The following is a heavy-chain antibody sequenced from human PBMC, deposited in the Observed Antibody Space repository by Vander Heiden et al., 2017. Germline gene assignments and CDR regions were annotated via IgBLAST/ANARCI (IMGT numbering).Heavy chain of an antibody. D-gene: IGHD3-9*01. CDR3: AKAYDILTGYYLGDYYYYGMDV. V-gene: IGHV3-23*01. J-gene: IGHJ6*02. Sequence: IWVPQAPGKGLEWVSAISGSGGSTYYADSVKGRFTISRDNSKNTLYLQMNSLRAEDTAVYYCAKAYDILTGYYLGDYYYYGMDVWGQGTTVTVSS. CDR2: ISGSGGST.